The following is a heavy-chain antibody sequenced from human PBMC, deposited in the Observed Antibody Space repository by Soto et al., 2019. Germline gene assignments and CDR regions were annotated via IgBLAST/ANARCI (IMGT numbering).Heavy chain of an antibody. V-gene: IGHV3-33*01. J-gene: IGHJ5*02. Sequence: QVQLVESGGAVVQPGRSLRLSCAASGYTFSSYAVHWVRQAPGRGLEWVAIIWYDGSEKYYTDSVKGRFTISRDNSRDTLYLHINNLRVEDTATYYCAGGILTGGKWLDPWGQGTRVIVSS. D-gene: IGHD3-9*01. CDR1: GYTFSSYA. CDR3: AGGILTGGKWLDP. CDR2: IWYDGSEK.